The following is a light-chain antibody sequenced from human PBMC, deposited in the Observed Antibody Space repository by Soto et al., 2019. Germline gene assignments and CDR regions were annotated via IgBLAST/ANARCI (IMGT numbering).Light chain of an antibody. Sequence: EIVLTQSPGTLSLSPGERATLYCRASQSVGSNYLAWYQQKPGQAPRVLIYGASRRATGSPDRCSGSGSGADFTLTSSQLEPEDFAVYYCQQYTTSPFTFGHGTKVDIK. V-gene: IGKV3-20*01. J-gene: IGKJ3*01. CDR3: QQYTTSPFT. CDR2: GAS. CDR1: QSVGSNY.